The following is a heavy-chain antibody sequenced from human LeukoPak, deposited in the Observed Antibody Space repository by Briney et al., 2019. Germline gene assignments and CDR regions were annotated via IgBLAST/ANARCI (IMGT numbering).Heavy chain of an antibody. CDR2: INPNSGGT. Sequence: ASVKVSCKASGYTFTGYYMHWVRQAPGQGLERMGWINPNSGGTNYAQKSQGRVTMTRDTSISTAYMELSRLRSDDTAVYYCARREVMVYAEFDYWGQGTLVTVSS. CDR3: ARREVMVYAEFDY. CDR1: GYTFTGYY. V-gene: IGHV1-2*02. J-gene: IGHJ4*02. D-gene: IGHD2-8*01.